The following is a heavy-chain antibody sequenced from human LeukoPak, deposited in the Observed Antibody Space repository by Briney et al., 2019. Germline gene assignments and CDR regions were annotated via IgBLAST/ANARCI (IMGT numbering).Heavy chain of an antibody. Sequence: SETLSLTCTVSGYSISSGYYWGWIRQPPGKGLEWIGYIHYSGSTSYNPSLKSRVTISVDKSKNQFSLKLSSVTAADTAVYYCAMESGYSYGYDYWGQGTLVTVSS. CDR2: IHYSGST. V-gene: IGHV4-61*05. CDR1: GYSISSGYY. CDR3: AMESGYSYGYDY. D-gene: IGHD5-18*01. J-gene: IGHJ4*02.